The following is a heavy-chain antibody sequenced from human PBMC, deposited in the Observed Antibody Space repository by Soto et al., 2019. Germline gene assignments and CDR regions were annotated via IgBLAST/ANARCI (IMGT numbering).Heavy chain of an antibody. CDR1: GFTFDDYA. CDR3: AKDRAVADTYYYYGMDV. J-gene: IGHJ6*02. CDR2: ISWNSGSI. V-gene: IGHV3-9*01. Sequence: EVQLVESGGGLVQPGRSLRLSCAASGFTFDDYAMHWVRQAPGKGLEWVSGISWNSGSIGYADSVKGRFTISRDNAKNSLYLQMNSLRAEDTALYYCAKDRAVADTYYYYGMDVWGQVTTVTVSS. D-gene: IGHD6-19*01.